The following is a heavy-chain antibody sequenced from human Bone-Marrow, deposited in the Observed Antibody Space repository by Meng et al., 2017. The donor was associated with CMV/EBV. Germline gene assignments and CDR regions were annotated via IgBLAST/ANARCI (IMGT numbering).Heavy chain of an antibody. D-gene: IGHD1-26*01. Sequence: GGSLRLSCAASGFTFSSYGMHWVRQAPGKGLEWVAFIRYDGSNKYYADSVKGRFTISRDNSKNTLYLQMNSLRAEDTAVYYCARESISGTDHGFDPWGQGTLVTVSS. CDR2: IRYDGSNK. V-gene: IGHV3-30*02. J-gene: IGHJ5*02. CDR3: ARESISGTDHGFDP. CDR1: GFTFSSYG.